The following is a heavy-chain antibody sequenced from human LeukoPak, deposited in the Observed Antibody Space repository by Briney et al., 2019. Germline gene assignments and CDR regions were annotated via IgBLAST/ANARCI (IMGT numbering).Heavy chain of an antibody. CDR3: ARHRDSLGFHNWFDP. Sequence: SETLSLTCTVSGRSISSHYWSWIRQSPGRGLEWIGFTFYTGSTNSNPSLKSRVTMSADPSKNQVSLRLISVTAADTAIYYCARHRDSLGFHNWFDPWGQGTLVSVSS. J-gene: IGHJ5*02. V-gene: IGHV4-59*08. D-gene: IGHD3-16*01. CDR1: GRSISSHY. CDR2: TFYTGST.